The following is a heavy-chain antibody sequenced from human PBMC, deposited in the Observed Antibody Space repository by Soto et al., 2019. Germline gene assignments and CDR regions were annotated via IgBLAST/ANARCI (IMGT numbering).Heavy chain of an antibody. CDR1: GYSFTSYW. D-gene: IGHD3-9*01. CDR2: IYPGDSDT. Sequence: GESLKISCKGSGYSFTSYWIGWVRQMPGKGLEWMGIIYPGDSDTRYSPSFQGQVTISADKSISTAYLQWSSLKASDTAMYYCARGGNYYILTGYYYAMDVWGQGTMGTVSS. CDR3: ARGGNYYILTGYYYAMDV. V-gene: IGHV5-51*01. J-gene: IGHJ6*02.